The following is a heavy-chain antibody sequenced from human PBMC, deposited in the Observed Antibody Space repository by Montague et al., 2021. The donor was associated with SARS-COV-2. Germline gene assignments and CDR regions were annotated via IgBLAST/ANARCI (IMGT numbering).Heavy chain of an antibody. CDR2: IFYNGST. V-gene: IGHV4-59*01. Sequence: SETLSLTCTVSVGSISSYYWSWIRQPPGKGLEWIVCIFYNGSTNYNPSLKRRVSISLDTSKNQFSLKLSSVTAADTAVYYCARQDAWAYCGGEWYRGWFDPWGQGTLVTVSS. CDR1: VGSISSYY. J-gene: IGHJ5*02. CDR3: ARQDAWAYCGGEWYRGWFDP. D-gene: IGHD2-21*01.